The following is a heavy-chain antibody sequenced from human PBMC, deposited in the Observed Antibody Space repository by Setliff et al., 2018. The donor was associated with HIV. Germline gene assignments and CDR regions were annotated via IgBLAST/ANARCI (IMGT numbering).Heavy chain of an antibody. D-gene: IGHD3-10*01. Sequence: ASVKVSCKASGYTFTSYAMNWVRQAPGQGLELMGWINTNTGNPTYAQGFTGRFVFSLDASVRVAYLQITNLRPEDTAVYFCARGGDLMQIWSRYPFDFWGQGTVVTVS. J-gene: IGHJ3*01. CDR2: INTNTGNP. V-gene: IGHV7-4-1*04. CDR3: ARGGDLMQIWSRYPFDF. CDR1: GYTFTSYA.